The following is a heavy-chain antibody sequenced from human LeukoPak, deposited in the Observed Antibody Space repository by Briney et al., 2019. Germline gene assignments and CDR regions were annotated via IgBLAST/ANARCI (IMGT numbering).Heavy chain of an antibody. Sequence: SETLSLTCTVSGYSINSGYYWGWIRQPPGKGLEWIGSIYHSGSTYYNPSLKSRVTISVDTSKNQFSLKLSSVTAADTAVYYCASGRLTDYWGQGTLVTVSS. CDR1: GYSINSGYY. V-gene: IGHV4-38-2*02. J-gene: IGHJ4*02. CDR2: IYHSGST. CDR3: ASGRLTDY. D-gene: IGHD1-26*01.